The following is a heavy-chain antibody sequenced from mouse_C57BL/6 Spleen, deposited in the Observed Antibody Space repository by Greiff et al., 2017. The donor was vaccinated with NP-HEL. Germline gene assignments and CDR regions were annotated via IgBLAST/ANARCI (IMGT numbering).Heavy chain of an antibody. CDR3: ARYVGRGSYYFDY. V-gene: IGHV7-3*01. D-gene: IGHD4-1*01. CDR1: GFTFTDYY. CDR2: IRNKANGYTT. J-gene: IGHJ2*01. Sequence: EVKLQESGGGLVQPGGSLSLSCAASGFTFTDYYMSWVRQPPGKALEWLGFIRNKANGYTTEYSASVKGRFTISRDNSQSILYLQMNALRAEDSATYYCARYVGRGSYYFDYWGQGTTLTVSS.